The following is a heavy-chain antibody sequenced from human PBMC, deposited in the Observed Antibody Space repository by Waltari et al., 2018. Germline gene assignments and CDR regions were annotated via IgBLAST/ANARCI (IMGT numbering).Heavy chain of an antibody. J-gene: IGHJ4*02. Sequence: QVQLLESGGGVVQPGRSLSLSCAASVFIFPTYGLHWARQAPGKGLEWVAGISKDGSNEDYADSVKGRFTISRDNSRNTLSLQMNSLETEDAAVYFCAREVGVAAGTGFDFGGQGTLVTVSA. CDR1: VFIFPTYG. CDR2: ISKDGSNE. D-gene: IGHD6-19*01. CDR3: AREVGVAAGTGFDF. V-gene: IGHV3-30*19.